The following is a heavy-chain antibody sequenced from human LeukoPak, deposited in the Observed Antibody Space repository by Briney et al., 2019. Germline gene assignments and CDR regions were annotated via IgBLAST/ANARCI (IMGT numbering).Heavy chain of an antibody. D-gene: IGHD3-10*01. CDR1: GFTFSSYA. J-gene: IGHJ3*02. V-gene: IGHV3-30-3*01. Sequence: GRSLRLSCAASGFTFSSYAMSWVRQAPGKGLEWVAVISNDGANKYYADSVKGRFTISRDNSKNTLDLQMNSLKAEDTAVYYCARDQFSMVVRSAFDIWGQGTMVTVSS. CDR3: ARDQFSMVVRSAFDI. CDR2: ISNDGANK.